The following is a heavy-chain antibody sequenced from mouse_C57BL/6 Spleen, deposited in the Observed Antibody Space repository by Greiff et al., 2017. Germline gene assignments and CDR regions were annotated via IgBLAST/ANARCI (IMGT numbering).Heavy chain of an antibody. CDR2: IDPSDSET. J-gene: IGHJ2*01. V-gene: IGHV1-52*01. CDR1: GYTFTSYW. Sequence: VQLQQPGAELVRPGSSVKLSCKASGYTFTSYWMHWVKQRPIQGLEWIGNIDPSDSETHYNQKFKDKATLTVDKSSSTAYMQLSSLTSEDSAVYYCAREGDSSGYVGYFDYWGQGTTRTVSS. CDR3: AREGDSSGYVGYFDY. D-gene: IGHD3-2*02.